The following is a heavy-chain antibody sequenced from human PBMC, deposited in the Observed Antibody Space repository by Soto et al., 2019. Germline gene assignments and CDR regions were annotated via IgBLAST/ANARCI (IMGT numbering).Heavy chain of an antibody. CDR3: ARGVYGTAGWFDP. Sequence: PSETLSLTCTVSGGSISSYYWSWIRQPPGKGLEWIGYIYYSGSTNYNPSLKSRVTISVDTSKNQFSLKLSSVTAADTAVYYCARGVYGTAGWFDPWGQGTLVTVSS. D-gene: IGHD4-17*01. CDR2: IYYSGST. V-gene: IGHV4-59*01. J-gene: IGHJ5*02. CDR1: GGSISSYY.